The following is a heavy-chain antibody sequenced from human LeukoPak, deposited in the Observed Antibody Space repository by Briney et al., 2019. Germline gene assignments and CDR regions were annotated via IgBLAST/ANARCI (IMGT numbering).Heavy chain of an antibody. J-gene: IGHJ4*02. CDR2: MNPDGSVR. CDR1: GFSFTDYW. CDR3: AREPGYSSFDL. Sequence: GGSLRLSCAASGFSFTDYWMSWVRQTPAKGLEFVANMNPDGSVRNYMGYVKGRFTISRDNAKKSLYLEISRLRADDTAVYYCAREPGYSSFDLWGQGTQVTVSS. V-gene: IGHV3-7*01. D-gene: IGHD5-12*01.